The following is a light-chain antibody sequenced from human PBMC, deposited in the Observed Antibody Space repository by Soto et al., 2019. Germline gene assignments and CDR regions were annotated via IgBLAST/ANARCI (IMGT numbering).Light chain of an antibody. Sequence: DIVMTQSPLSLPVAPGEPASISCRSSQSLLHSNGCNYLHWYLQKPGQSPQLLIYLGSDRASGVPDRFSGSGSGTDFTLKISRVEAEDVGVYYCMQALQTPWTFGQGTKVEIK. CDR3: MQALQTPWT. V-gene: IGKV2-28*01. CDR2: LGS. J-gene: IGKJ1*01. CDR1: QSLLHSNGCNY.